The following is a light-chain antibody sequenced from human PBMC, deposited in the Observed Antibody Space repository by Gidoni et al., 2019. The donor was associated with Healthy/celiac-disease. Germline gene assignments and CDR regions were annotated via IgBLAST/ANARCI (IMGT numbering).Light chain of an antibody. CDR3: QQLNSYPYT. V-gene: IGKV1-9*01. CDR1: QGIRHY. Sequence: DNQLTQSPSFLSASVGDRVPITCRASQGIRHYLAWYQQKTGKAPKHLIYGASTLQSGVPSRFSGSGSGTEFTLTISSLQPEDFATYYCQQLNSYPYTFGQGTKLEIK. CDR2: GAS. J-gene: IGKJ2*01.